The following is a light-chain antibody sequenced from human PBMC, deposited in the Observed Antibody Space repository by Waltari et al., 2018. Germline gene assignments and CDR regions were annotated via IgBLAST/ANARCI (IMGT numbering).Light chain of an antibody. Sequence: DIVMTQSPDSLTVSLGERAALKCRSSKFILYDSDNKNYLGWYQQKPGQSPKLLISWASTRESGVPHRFSGSGSGTDFTLTISSLQAEDVAVYYCQQYYSFPFTFGQGTKLE. CDR1: KFILYDSDNKNY. CDR3: QQYYSFPFT. V-gene: IGKV4-1*01. J-gene: IGKJ2*01. CDR2: WAS.